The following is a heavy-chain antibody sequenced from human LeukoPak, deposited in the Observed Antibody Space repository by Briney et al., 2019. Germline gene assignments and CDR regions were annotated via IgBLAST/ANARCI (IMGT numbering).Heavy chain of an antibody. D-gene: IGHD3-22*01. J-gene: IGHJ4*02. CDR2: ISSSSSYI. CDR3: AKDSSVYHYDSRNLDY. Sequence: GGSLRLSCAASGFTVSSYSMNWVRQAPGKGLEWDSSISSSSSYIYYADSVKGRFTISRDNAKNSLYLQMNSLRAEDTAVYYCAKDSSVYHYDSRNLDYWGQGTLVTVSS. CDR1: GFTVSSYS. V-gene: IGHV3-21*01.